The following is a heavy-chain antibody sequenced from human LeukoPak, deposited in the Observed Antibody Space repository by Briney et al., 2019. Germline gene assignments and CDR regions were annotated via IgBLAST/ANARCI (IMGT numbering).Heavy chain of an antibody. Sequence: SETLSLTCAVYGGSFSGYYWSWIRQPPGKGLEWIGYIYYSGSTNYNPSLKSRVTISVDTSKNQFSLKLSSVTAADTAVYYCAGRGWELPNAPFDYWGQGTLVTVSS. CDR1: GGSFSGYY. CDR2: IYYSGST. V-gene: IGHV4-59*01. CDR3: AGRGWELPNAPFDY. J-gene: IGHJ4*02. D-gene: IGHD1-26*01.